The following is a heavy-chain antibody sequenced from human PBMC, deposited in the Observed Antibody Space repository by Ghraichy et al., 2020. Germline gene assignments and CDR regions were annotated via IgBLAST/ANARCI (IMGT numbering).Heavy chain of an antibody. CDR2: IYYSGST. J-gene: IGHJ4*02. V-gene: IGHV4-61*01. Sequence: ESLNISCTVSGGSVSSGSYYWSWIRQPPGKGLEWIGYIYYSGSTNYNPSLKSRVTISVDTSKNQFSLKLSSVTAADTAVYYCAREGGVGATIDYWGQGTLVTVSS. CDR3: AREGGVGATIDY. D-gene: IGHD1-26*01. CDR1: GGSVSSGSYY.